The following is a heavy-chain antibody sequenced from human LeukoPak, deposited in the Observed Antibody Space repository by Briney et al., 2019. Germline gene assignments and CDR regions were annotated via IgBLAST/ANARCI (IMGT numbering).Heavy chain of an antibody. D-gene: IGHD3-3*02. Sequence: SETLSLTCXXSGGSISTYYWXWIRQPPGKGLEWIGYIYYSGSTNYNPSLKSRVTISVDTSKNQFSLNLTSVTAADTAVYYCARGGIRQTFDNWGQGTLVTVSS. CDR1: GGSISTYY. CDR2: IYYSGST. V-gene: IGHV4-59*01. J-gene: IGHJ4*02. CDR3: ARGGIRQTFDN.